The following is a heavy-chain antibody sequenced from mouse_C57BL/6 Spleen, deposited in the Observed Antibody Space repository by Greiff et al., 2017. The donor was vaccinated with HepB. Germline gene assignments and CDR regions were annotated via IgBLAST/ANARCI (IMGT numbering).Heavy chain of an antibody. CDR1: GYTFTSYW. V-gene: IGHV1-64*01. D-gene: IGHD1-1*01. J-gene: IGHJ4*01. Sequence: QVQLQQPGAELVKPGASVKLSCKASGYTFTSYWMHWVKQRPGQGLEWIGMIHPNSGSTNYNEKFKSKATLTVDKSSSTAFMQLSSLTSEDSAVYYCATLYYGSSSYYYAMDYWGQGTSVTVSS. CDR3: ATLYYGSSSYYYAMDY. CDR2: IHPNSGST.